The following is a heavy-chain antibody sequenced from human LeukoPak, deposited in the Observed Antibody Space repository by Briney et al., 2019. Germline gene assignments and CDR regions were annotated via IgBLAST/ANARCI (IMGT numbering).Heavy chain of an antibody. CDR2: IYTSGTT. D-gene: IGHD3-10*01. J-gene: IGHJ6*03. CDR1: GGPISSYY. CDR3: ARDYYSSGRLSYMDV. V-gene: IGHV4-4*07. Sequence: SETLPLTCTDSGGPISSYYWSCVRQPAGKGLECIGRIYTSGTTNCMHYIRSRVTLSVDTSKKRVFLNLSSVTAADTAVYFCARDYYSSGRLSYMDVWGKGTTVTVSS.